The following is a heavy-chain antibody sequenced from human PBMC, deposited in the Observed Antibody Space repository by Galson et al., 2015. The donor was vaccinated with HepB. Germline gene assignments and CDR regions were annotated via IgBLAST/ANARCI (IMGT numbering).Heavy chain of an antibody. J-gene: IGHJ4*02. CDR1: GYTFTGYY. V-gene: IGHV1-2*02. CDR2: INPNSGGT. Sequence: SVKVSCKASGYTFTGYYMHWVRQAPGQGLEWMGWINPNSGGTNYAQKFQGRVTMTRDTSISTAYMELSRLRSDDTAVYYCAIWSYSDPPFDYWGQGTLVTVSS. CDR3: AIWSYSDPPFDY. D-gene: IGHD1-26*01.